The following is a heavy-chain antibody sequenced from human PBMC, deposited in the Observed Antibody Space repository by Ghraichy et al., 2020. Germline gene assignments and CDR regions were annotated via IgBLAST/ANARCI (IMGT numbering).Heavy chain of an antibody. V-gene: IGHV4-59*02. J-gene: IGHJ6*02. CDR2: IYYSGSS. CDR1: GDSVSRFY. Sequence: SETLSLTCSVSGDSVSRFYWSWTRQSPGKGLEWIGYIYYSGSSMYNPSLKSRVTMSVDTSKNQFSLNVRSVTDADTAGYYCARWRNNMDVWGQGTTVIVSS. CDR3: ARWRNNMDV. D-gene: IGHD1/OR15-1a*01.